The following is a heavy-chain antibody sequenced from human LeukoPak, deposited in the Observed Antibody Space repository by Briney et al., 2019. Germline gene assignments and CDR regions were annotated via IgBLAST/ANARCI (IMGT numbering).Heavy chain of an antibody. D-gene: IGHD5-24*01. CDR1: GYSISSGYY. J-gene: IGHJ4*02. CDR3: ARRGDGGYNSGFDY. Sequence: SETLSLTCAVSGYSISSGYYWGWIRQPPGKGLEWIGSIYHFGSTYYNPSLKSRVTISVDTSKNQFSLKLSSVTAADTAVYYCARRGDGGYNSGFDYWGQGTLDTVSS. CDR2: IYHFGST. V-gene: IGHV4-38-2*01.